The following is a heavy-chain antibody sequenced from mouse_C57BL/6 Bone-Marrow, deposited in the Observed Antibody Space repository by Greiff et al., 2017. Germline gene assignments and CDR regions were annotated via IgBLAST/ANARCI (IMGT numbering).Heavy chain of an antibody. D-gene: IGHD2-2*01. J-gene: IGHJ1*03. Sequence: QVQLQQSGAELVMPGASVKLSCKASGYTFTSYWMHWVKQRPGQGLEWIGEIDPSDSYTNYNQQFKGKSTLTVDKSSSTAYMQLSSLTSEDSAVYYCARWSYYGYDGPCWYFDVWGTGTTGTVSS. V-gene: IGHV1-69*01. CDR2: IDPSDSYT. CDR1: GYTFTSYW. CDR3: ARWSYYGYDGPCWYFDV.